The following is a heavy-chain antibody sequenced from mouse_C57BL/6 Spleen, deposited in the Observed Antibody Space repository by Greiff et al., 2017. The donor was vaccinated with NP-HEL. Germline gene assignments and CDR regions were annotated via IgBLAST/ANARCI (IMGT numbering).Heavy chain of an antibody. J-gene: IGHJ3*01. CDR1: GFTFSDYG. CDR3: ARPYGYDGAWFAY. V-gene: IGHV5-17*01. Sequence: EVQLVESGGGLVKPGGSLKLSCAASGFTFSDYGMHWVRQAPEKGLEWVAYISSGSSTIYYADTVKGRFTISRDNAKNTLFLQMTSLRSEDTAMYYCARPYGYDGAWFAYWSQGTLVTVSA. D-gene: IGHD2-2*01. CDR2: ISSGSSTI.